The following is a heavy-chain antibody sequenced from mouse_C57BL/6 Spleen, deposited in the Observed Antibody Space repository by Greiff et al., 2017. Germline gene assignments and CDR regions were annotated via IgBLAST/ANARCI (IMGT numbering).Heavy chain of an antibody. Sequence: QVQLQQSGAELVRPGTSVKVSCKASGYAFTNYLIEWVKQRPGQGLEWIGVINPGSGGTNYNEKFKGTATLTADKSSSTAYMHLSSLTSEDSAVYFCARDSYYYGSSYNFDYWGQGTTLTVSS. CDR1: GYAFTNYL. V-gene: IGHV1-54*01. CDR3: ARDSYYYGSSYNFDY. D-gene: IGHD1-1*01. CDR2: INPGSGGT. J-gene: IGHJ2*01.